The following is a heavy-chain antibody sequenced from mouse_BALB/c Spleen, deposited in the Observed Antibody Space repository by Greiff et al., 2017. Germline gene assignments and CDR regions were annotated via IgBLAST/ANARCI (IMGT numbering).Heavy chain of an antibody. CDR3: AWDGYDGVDY. CDR2: IDPETGNT. D-gene: IGHD2-2*01. Sequence: EVQLKQSGAELVRPGASVKLSCKASGFNIKDYYMHWVKQRPEQGLEWIGWIDPETGNTISDPKFQGKASITADTSSNTAFLQLSSLTSEDTAVYYCAWDGYDGVDYWGQGTSVTVSS. V-gene: IGHV14-1*02. CDR1: GFNIKDYY. J-gene: IGHJ4*01.